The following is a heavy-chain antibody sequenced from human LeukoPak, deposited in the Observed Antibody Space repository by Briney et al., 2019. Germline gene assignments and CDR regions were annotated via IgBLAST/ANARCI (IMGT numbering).Heavy chain of an antibody. CDR1: GFSLSDYY. D-gene: IGHD6-6*01. CDR2: ISSGGNIK. V-gene: IGHV3-11*01. CDR3: AREGSARTLFDY. J-gene: IGHJ4*02. Sequence: GGSLRLSCAASGFSLSDYYMSWFRRAPGKGLEWVSYISSGGNIKNYADSVKGRFTISRDDAKISLYLQMNSLIAEDTAMYYCAREGSARTLFDYRGQGILVTVSS.